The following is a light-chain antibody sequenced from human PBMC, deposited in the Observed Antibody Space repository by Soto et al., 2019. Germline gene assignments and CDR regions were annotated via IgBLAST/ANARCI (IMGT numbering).Light chain of an antibody. V-gene: IGKV3-11*01. Sequence: EIVLTQSPATPSLSPGERVTLSCRASQSVSSYLAWYQQKPGQAPRLLMSDASNRATGIPARFSGSGSETDFTLTISSLEPEDFAVYYCQQCNSWPLTFGPGTKVDVK. J-gene: IGKJ3*01. CDR1: QSVSSY. CDR3: QQCNSWPLT. CDR2: DAS.